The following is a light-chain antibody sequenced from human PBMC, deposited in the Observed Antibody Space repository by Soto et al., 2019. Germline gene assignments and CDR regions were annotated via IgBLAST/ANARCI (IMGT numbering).Light chain of an antibody. CDR1: SSNIGTSS. V-gene: IGLV1-44*01. CDR2: TTN. CDR3: AAWDDSLNGHV. Sequence: QSVLTQPHSASRTPGQRGTISCSGSSSNIGTSSVHWFQQLPGTVPKLLISTTNQRPSGVPERFSGSKSGTSASLAISGLQSEDEADYYCAAWDDSLNGHVFGTGTKVTVL. J-gene: IGLJ1*01.